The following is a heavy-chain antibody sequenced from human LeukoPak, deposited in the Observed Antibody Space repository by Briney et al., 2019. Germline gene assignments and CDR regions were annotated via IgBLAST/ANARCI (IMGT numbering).Heavy chain of an antibody. J-gene: IGHJ4*02. CDR3: ARGLDIVVVPAAVPFDY. CDR1: GYTFTGYY. CDR2: INPNSGGT. Sequence: ASVKVSCKASGYTFTGYYMHWVRQAPGQGLEWMGWINPNSGGTNYAQKFQGRVTMTRDTSISTAYMELSRLRSDDTAVYYCARGLDIVVVPAAVPFDYWGQGTLVTVSS. V-gene: IGHV1-2*02. D-gene: IGHD2-2*02.